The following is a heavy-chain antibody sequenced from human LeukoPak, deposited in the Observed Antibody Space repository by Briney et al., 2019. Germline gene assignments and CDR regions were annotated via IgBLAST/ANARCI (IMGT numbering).Heavy chain of an antibody. D-gene: IGHD3-3*01. CDR3: ARDPQLRWGLEYYFDY. V-gene: IGHV3-48*04. J-gene: IGHJ4*02. CDR2: ISSSGSTI. CDR1: GFTLNNYW. Sequence: PGGSLKLSGEAPGFTLNNYWMTWVRQAPGKGLEWVSYISSSGSTIYYADSVKGRFTISRDNAKNSLYLQMNSLRAEDTAVYYCARDPQLRWGLEYYFDYWGQGTLVTVSS.